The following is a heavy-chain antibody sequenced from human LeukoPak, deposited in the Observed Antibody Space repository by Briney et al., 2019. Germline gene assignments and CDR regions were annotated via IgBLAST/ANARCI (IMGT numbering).Heavy chain of an antibody. CDR1: GYTFTGYY. CDR3: ARVMSEITMTVRRWFDP. CDR2: INPNSGGT. V-gene: IGHV1-2*02. D-gene: IGHD3-22*01. J-gene: IGHJ5*02. Sequence: ASVTVSCKASGYTFTGYYMHWVRQAPGQGLEWMGWINPNSGGTNYAQKFQGRVTMTRDTSISTAYMELSRLRSDDTAVYYCARVMSEITMTVRRWFDPWGQGTLVTVSS.